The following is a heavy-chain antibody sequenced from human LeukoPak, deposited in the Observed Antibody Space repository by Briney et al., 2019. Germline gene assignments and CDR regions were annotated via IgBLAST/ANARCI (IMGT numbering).Heavy chain of an antibody. V-gene: IGHV3-21*01. CDR1: GFTFSSYS. Sequence: GGSLRLSCAASGFTFSSYSMNWVRQAPGKGLEWVSSISSSSYIYYADSVKGRFTISRDNAKNSLYLQMNSLRAKDTAVYYCARVVWFGETIDYWGQGTLVTVSS. D-gene: IGHD3-10*01. CDR3: ARVVWFGETIDY. J-gene: IGHJ4*02. CDR2: ISSSSYI.